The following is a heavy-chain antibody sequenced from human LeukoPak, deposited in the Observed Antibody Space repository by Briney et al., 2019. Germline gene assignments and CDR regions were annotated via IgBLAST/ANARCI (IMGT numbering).Heavy chain of an antibody. CDR2: IFHTGNT. J-gene: IGHJ4*02. D-gene: IGHD7-27*01. V-gene: IGHV4-59*01. Sequence: SETLSLTCTVSGGSFSGYYWSWLRQPPGKGLEWIGYIFHTGNTNYNPSLESRVTISVDTSKNQLSLKLSSVTAADTAVYYCARGHWGCDYWGQGTLVTVSS. CDR1: GGSFSGYY. CDR3: ARGHWGCDY.